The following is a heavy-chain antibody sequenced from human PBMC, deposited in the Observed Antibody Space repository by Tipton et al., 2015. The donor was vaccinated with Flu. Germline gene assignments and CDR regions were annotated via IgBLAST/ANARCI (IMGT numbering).Heavy chain of an antibody. CDR1: GGSMSSYY. CDR3: ARASGPGTYVIFDY. V-gene: IGHV4-4*07. CDR2: IYTSGSA. J-gene: IGHJ4*02. Sequence: GLVKPSETLSLTCTVSGGSMSSYYWSWIRQPAGKGLEWIGRIYTSGSAIHNPSLKSRVTMSVDTSKNQFSLKLSSVTAADTAVYYCARASGPGTYVIFDYWGQGTLVTVSS. D-gene: IGHD3-10*01.